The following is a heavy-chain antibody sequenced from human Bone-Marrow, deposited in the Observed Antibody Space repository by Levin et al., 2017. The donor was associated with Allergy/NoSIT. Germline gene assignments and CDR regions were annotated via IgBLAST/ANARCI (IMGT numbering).Heavy chain of an antibody. CDR1: GGSFSGYY. CDR3: ARLKVYAAPGRSYYYGMDV. CDR2: INHSGST. V-gene: IGHV4-34*01. D-gene: IGHD2-8*01. J-gene: IGHJ6*02. Sequence: SETLSLTCAVYGGSFSGYYWSWIRQPPGKGLEWIGEINHSGSTNYNPSLKSRVTISVDTSKNQFSLKLSSVTAADTAVYYCARLKVYAAPGRSYYYGMDVWGQGTTVTVSS.